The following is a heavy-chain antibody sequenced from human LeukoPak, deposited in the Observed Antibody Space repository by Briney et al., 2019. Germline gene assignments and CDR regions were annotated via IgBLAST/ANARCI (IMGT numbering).Heavy chain of an antibody. V-gene: IGHV1-69*13. CDR2: IIPIFGTA. J-gene: IGHJ4*02. D-gene: IGHD3-10*01. CDR1: GGTFSSYA. CDR3: ARDAFLGSGSYYEN. Sequence: SVKVSCKASGGTFSSYAISWVRQAPGQGLEWMGGIIPIFGTANYAQKFQGRVTITSDESTSTAYMELSSLRSEDTAVYYCARDAFLGSGSYYENWGQGTLVTVSS.